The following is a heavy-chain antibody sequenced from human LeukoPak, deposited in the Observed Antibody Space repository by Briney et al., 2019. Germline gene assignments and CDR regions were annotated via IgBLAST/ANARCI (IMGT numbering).Heavy chain of an antibody. D-gene: IGHD2-2*01. Sequence: GGSLRLSCAASEFPFSSYAMSWVRQAPGKGLEWVSGISGSGGSTYYADSVKGRFTISRDNSKNTEYLQMNSLRAEDTAVYYCAKDIVVVPAPVGYFDLWGRGTLVTVSS. CDR1: EFPFSSYA. J-gene: IGHJ2*01. CDR3: AKDIVVVPAPVGYFDL. V-gene: IGHV3-23*01. CDR2: ISGSGGST.